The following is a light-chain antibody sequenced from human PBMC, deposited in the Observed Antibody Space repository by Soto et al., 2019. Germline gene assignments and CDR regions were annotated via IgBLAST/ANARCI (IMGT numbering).Light chain of an antibody. CDR2: GAS. J-gene: IGKJ1*01. CDR3: QQYNNWPQT. V-gene: IGKV3-15*01. Sequence: EFVLTQSPGTLSLSPGERATLSCRASQSVSSNLAWYQQKPGQAPRLLIYGASTRATGIPARFSGSGSATEFTLTISSLQSGDFAVYYCQQYNNWPQTFGQGTKVDIK. CDR1: QSVSSN.